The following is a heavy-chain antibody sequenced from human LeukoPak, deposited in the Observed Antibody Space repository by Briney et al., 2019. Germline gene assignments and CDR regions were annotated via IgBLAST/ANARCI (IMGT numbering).Heavy chain of an antibody. CDR1: GGSISSGDYY. CDR2: IYYSGST. CDR3: ARAGSDYHDSSGYYYFDY. Sequence: SETLSLTCTVSGGSISSGDYYWSWIRQPPGKGLEWIGYIYYSGSTYYNPSLKSRVTISVDTSKNQFSLKLSSVTAADTAVYYCARAGSDYHDSSGYYYFDYWGQGTLVTVSS. J-gene: IGHJ4*02. D-gene: IGHD3-22*01. V-gene: IGHV4-30-4*01.